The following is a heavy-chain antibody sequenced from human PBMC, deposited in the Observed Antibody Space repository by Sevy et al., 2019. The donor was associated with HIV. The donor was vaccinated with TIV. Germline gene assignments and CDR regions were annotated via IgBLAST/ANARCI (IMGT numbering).Heavy chain of an antibody. J-gene: IGHJ6*03. Sequence: SETLSLTCTVSGDSISSYYWSWIRQPAGKGLEWIGRIYPSGSTNYNPSLKSRVTMPLDTSKNQFSLKLSSLTAADTAVYYCARDIRNYYDYYYMDVWGKGTTVTVSS. CDR3: ARDIRNYYDYYYMDV. D-gene: IGHD1-7*01. CDR2: IYPSGST. V-gene: IGHV4-4*07. CDR1: GDSISSYY.